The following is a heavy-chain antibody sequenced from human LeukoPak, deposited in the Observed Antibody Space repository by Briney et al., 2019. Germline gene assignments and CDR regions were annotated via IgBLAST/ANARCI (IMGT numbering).Heavy chain of an antibody. CDR1: GFTVSNNY. CDR3: ARDPPAVAANTYG. CDR2: IYSGGAT. Sequence: TGGSLRLSCAASGFTVSNNYMRWVRQAPWKGLEWVSLIYSGGATFYADAVKGRFTISRDGSKNTLYLQMNSLRAEDTAVYYCARDPPAVAANTYGWGQGTLVTVSS. J-gene: IGHJ4*02. V-gene: IGHV3-66*01. D-gene: IGHD6-6*01.